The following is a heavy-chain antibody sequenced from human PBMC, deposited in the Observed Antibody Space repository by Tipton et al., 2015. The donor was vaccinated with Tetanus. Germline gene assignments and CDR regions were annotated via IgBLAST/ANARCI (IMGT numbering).Heavy chain of an antibody. Sequence: TLSLTCTVSGGSINSYYWSWLRLPPGKALEWIGYIYSGHTKYSPSLNSRVTMSVDTSTNQFSLRLTSVNEADSAIYYCARNSGWYIFCSGRDVWGQATTVAV. CDR2: IYSGHT. CDR1: GGSINSYY. V-gene: IGHV4-59*07. CDR3: ARNSGWYIFCSGRDV. D-gene: IGHD6-19*01. J-gene: IGHJ6*02.